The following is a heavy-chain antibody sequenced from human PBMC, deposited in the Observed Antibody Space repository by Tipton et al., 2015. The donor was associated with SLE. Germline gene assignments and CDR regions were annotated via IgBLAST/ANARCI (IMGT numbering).Heavy chain of an antibody. CDR3: ARDDCPAAPCYGL. J-gene: IGHJ4*02. Sequence: SLRLSCAASGFTLSVYRMHWVRQAPGKGLEWVSSITTDSTHIYYADSLKGRFTISRDNAKNSVYLQMKSLRVEDTAVYYCARDDCPAAPCYGLWGQGTLVTVSS. V-gene: IGHV3-21*06. CDR2: ITTDSTHI. CDR1: GFTLSVYR. D-gene: IGHD2-15*01.